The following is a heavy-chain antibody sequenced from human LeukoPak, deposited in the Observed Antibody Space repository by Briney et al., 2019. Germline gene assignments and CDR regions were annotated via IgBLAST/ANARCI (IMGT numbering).Heavy chain of an antibody. CDR3: ARDNPPFCNGGTCYSY. V-gene: IGHV1-69*04. CDR1: GGTFSSYA. Sequence: SVKVSCKASGGTFSSYAISWVRLAPGQGLEWMGRIIPILNIANYAQKFQGRVTIVADESMSTAYMELSSLRSEDTAVYYCARDNPPFCNGGTCYSYWGQGTLVTVSS. J-gene: IGHJ4*02. D-gene: IGHD2-15*01. CDR2: IIPILNIA.